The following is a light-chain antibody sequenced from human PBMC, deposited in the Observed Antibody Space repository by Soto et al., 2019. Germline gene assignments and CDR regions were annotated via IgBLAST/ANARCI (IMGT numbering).Light chain of an antibody. CDR3: QQRQYWPPIT. Sequence: VLTQSPATLSLSPGERATLSCRASQSVSSYLAWYQQKPGQAPRLLIYDTPNRATGVPARFSGSGSGTDFTLTISSLEPEDCAIYYCQQRQYWPPITFGQGTRLEIK. CDR2: DTP. J-gene: IGKJ5*01. V-gene: IGKV3-11*01. CDR1: QSVSSY.